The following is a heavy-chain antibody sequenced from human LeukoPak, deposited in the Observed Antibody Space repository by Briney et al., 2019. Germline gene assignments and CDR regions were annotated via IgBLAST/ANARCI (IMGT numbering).Heavy chain of an antibody. V-gene: IGHV1-69*05. CDR2: ITPIFGTA. J-gene: IGHJ4*02. CDR3: VRTPPNWGFDY. Sequence: SVKVSCKASGGSFSSHDISWVRQAPGQGLEWTGGITPIFGTAVYAQKFQGRVTMTSDSSISTAYMELSSLRSEDTAIYYCVRTPPNWGFDYWGQGTLVTVSS. CDR1: GGSFSSHD. D-gene: IGHD7-27*01.